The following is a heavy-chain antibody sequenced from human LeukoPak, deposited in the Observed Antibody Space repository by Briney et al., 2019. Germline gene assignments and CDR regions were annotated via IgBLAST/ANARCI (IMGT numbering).Heavy chain of an antibody. Sequence: SETLSLTCGVYGESFSGDYWSWIRQPPGKGLEWIGEINQSGSTNYIPSLRSRVTISVDTSKNQFSLKLISVTAADTAVYYCARGRWLQYETWGQGTLVTVSS. CDR2: INQSGST. CDR3: ARGRWLQYET. V-gene: IGHV4-34*01. CDR1: GESFSGDY. D-gene: IGHD5-24*01. J-gene: IGHJ5*02.